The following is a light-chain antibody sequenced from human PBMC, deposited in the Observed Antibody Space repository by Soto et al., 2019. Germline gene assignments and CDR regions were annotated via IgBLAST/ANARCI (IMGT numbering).Light chain of an antibody. CDR3: SSYTLGGVV. J-gene: IGLJ2*01. V-gene: IGLV2-14*01. CDR1: SSDVGYYDY. Sequence: QSALTQPPSASGFPGQSVTISCTGTSSDVGYYDYVSWYQQHPGKAPKLVIYEVTNRPSGVSNRFSGSKSGNTASLTISGLQAEDEADYYCSSYTLGGVVFGGGTKLTVL. CDR2: EVT.